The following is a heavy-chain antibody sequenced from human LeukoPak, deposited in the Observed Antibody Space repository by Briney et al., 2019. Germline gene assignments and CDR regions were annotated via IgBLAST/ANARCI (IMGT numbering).Heavy chain of an antibody. CDR2: IGTSTTTI. CDR1: GFTFSSYT. V-gene: IGHV3-48*01. J-gene: IGHJ6*03. CDR3: ARFAAGGSYYYYMDV. D-gene: IGHD6-25*01. Sequence: GGSLRLSCAASGFTFSSYTMSWVRQPPGKGLEWVSNIGTSTTTIYYADSVKGRFTISRDNAKNSLYLQMNSLRADDTAVYYCARFAAGGSYYYYMDVWGKGTTVTVSS.